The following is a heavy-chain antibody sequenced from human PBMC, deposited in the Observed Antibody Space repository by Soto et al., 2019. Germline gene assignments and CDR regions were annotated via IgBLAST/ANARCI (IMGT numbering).Heavy chain of an antibody. Sequence: PGESLKISCKGSGYSFTSYWIGWVRQMPGKGLEWMGIIYPGDSDTRYSPSFQGQVTISADKSISTAYLQWSSLKASDTAMYYCARQGGYCSGGSCYTYHDMDVWGQGTTVTVSS. CDR1: GYSFTSYW. V-gene: IGHV5-51*01. D-gene: IGHD2-15*01. J-gene: IGHJ6*02. CDR2: IYPGDSDT. CDR3: ARQGGYCSGGSCYTYHDMDV.